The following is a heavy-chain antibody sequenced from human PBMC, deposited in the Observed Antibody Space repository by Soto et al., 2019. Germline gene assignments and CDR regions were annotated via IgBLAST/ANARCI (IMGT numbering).Heavy chain of an antibody. CDR2: IDYSGST. J-gene: IGHJ4*02. V-gene: IGHV4-59*01. CDR1: GGSIGSYY. CDR3: ARNLRGYTYGYVDY. D-gene: IGHD5-18*01. Sequence: QVQLQESGPGLVKPSETLSLTCTVSGGSIGSYYWSWIRQPPGKGLEWIGYIDYSGSTNCVPSLKSRVTISVDTSKNQFSLKLSSVTAADTAVYYWARNLRGYTYGYVDYWGQGTLVTVSS.